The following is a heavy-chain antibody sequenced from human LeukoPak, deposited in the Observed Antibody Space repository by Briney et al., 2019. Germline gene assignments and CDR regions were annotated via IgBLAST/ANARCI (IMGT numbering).Heavy chain of an antibody. CDR2: INPNSGGT. J-gene: IGHJ5*02. CDR1: GYTFTGYY. D-gene: IGHD6-6*01. Sequence: ASVKVSCTASGYTFTGYYMHWVRQAPGQGLEWMGWINPNSGGTNYAQKFQGRVTMTRDTSISTAYMELSRLRSDDTAAYYCARDYSAQLAARPPVNWFDPWGQGTLVTVSS. CDR3: ARDYSAQLAARPPVNWFDP. V-gene: IGHV1-2*02.